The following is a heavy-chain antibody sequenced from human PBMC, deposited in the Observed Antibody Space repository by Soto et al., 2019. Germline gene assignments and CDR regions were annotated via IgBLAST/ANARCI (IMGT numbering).Heavy chain of an antibody. D-gene: IGHD3-10*01. CDR2: IYYSGST. V-gene: IGHV4-59*01. CDR1: GGSINSYY. J-gene: IGHJ6*02. Sequence: SETLSLTCTVSGGSINSYYWSWIRQPPGKGLEWIGYIYYSGSTNYNPSLKSRVTISVDTSKNQFSLKLSSVTAADTAVYYCAMVRESYYYYYGMGVWGQGTTVTVSS. CDR3: AMVRESYYYYYGMGV.